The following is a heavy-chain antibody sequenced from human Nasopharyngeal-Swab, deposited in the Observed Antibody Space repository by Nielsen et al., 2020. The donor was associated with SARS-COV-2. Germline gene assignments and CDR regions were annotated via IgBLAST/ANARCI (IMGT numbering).Heavy chain of an antibody. CDR1: GFTFTDYV. V-gene: IGHV3-21*01. CDR2: ISSSSSYI. Sequence: GGSLRLSCAASGFTFTDYVMNWVRQAPGKGLEWVSSISSSSSYIYYADSVKGRFTISRDNAKNSLYLQMNSLRAEDTAVYYCAVSSWQDFDPWGQGTLVTVSS. D-gene: IGHD6-13*01. CDR3: AVSSWQDFDP. J-gene: IGHJ5*02.